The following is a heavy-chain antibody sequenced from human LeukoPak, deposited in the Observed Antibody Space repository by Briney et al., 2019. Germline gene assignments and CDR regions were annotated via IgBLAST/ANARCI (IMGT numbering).Heavy chain of an antibody. CDR2: ISDNGGST. Sequence: GGSLRLSCAASGFTFSSYAMSWVRQAPGKGLEWVSTISDNGGSTYYADSVKGRFTISRDNSKNTLYLQMNSLRAEDTAVYYCAKPPPDSSSWLFDYWGQGALVTVSS. D-gene: IGHD6-13*01. J-gene: IGHJ4*02. CDR3: AKPPPDSSSWLFDY. V-gene: IGHV3-23*01. CDR1: GFTFSSYA.